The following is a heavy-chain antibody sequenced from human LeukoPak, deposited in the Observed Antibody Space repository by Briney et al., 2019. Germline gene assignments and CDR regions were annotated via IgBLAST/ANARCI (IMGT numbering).Heavy chain of an antibody. Sequence: PGGSLRLSCAASGFTFSSYSLNWVRQAPGKGLEWVSSISSSSTYIYYADSVKGRFTISRDNAKNSLYLQMNSLRAEDTAVYYCARIAAAGTRWELDWGQGTLVTVSS. J-gene: IGHJ4*02. V-gene: IGHV3-21*01. CDR3: ARIAAAGTRWELD. CDR2: ISSSSTYI. CDR1: GFTFSSYS. D-gene: IGHD6-13*01.